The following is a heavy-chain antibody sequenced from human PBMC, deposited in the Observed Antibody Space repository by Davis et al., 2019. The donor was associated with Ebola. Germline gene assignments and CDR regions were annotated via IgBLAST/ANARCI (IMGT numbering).Heavy chain of an antibody. D-gene: IGHD4-17*01. CDR1: GGSISSYY. Sequence: MPSETLSLTCTVSGGSISSYYWSWIRQPPGKGLEWIGYLYYSGHTNYNPSLGSRVTLSRDTSKNQFSLRLSSVTAADTAIYYCANLYGDSFFDSWGQGTLVTVSS. CDR2: LYYSGHT. CDR3: ANLYGDSFFDS. J-gene: IGHJ4*02. V-gene: IGHV4-59*01.